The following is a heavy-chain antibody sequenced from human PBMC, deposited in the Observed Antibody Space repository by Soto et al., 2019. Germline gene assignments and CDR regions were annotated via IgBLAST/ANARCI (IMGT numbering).Heavy chain of an antibody. V-gene: IGHV4-39*01. CDR2: IYYSGST. CDR3: ARHGSSGWYMRRGFDY. Sequence: QLQLQESGPGLVKPSETLSLTCTVSGGSISSSSYYWGWIRQPPGKGLEWIGSIYYSGSTYYNPSLKSRVTISVDTSKNQFSLKLSSVTAADTAVYYCARHGSSGWYMRRGFDYWGQGTLVTVSS. D-gene: IGHD6-19*01. CDR1: GGSISSSSYY. J-gene: IGHJ4*02.